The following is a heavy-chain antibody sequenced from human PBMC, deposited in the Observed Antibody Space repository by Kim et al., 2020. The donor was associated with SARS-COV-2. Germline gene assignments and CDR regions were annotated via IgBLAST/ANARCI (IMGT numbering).Heavy chain of an antibody. D-gene: IGHD1-7*01. J-gene: IGHJ6*02. CDR2: INSDGSST. Sequence: GGSLRLSCAASGFTFSSYWMHWVRQAPGKGLVWVSRINSDGSSTSYADSVKGRFTISRDNAKNTLYLQMNSLRAEDTAVYYCAREVAYNCNYRTYGMDVWGQGTTVTVSS. V-gene: IGHV3-74*01. CDR3: AREVAYNCNYRTYGMDV. CDR1: GFTFSSYW.